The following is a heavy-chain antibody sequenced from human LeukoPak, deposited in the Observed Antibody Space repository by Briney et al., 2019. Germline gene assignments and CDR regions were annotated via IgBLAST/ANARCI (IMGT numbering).Heavy chain of an antibody. D-gene: IGHD4-17*01. CDR1: GLTGSHNY. CDR3: IVFGDSNH. CDR2: IHTSGDT. Sequence: GGSLRLSCAASGLTGSHNYVSWVRQAPGKGLEWVSAIHTSGDTCYADSVKGRLTISRDTSKNTLYLQINSLRVEDTAVYCCIVFGDSNHWGQGTLVTVSS. J-gene: IGHJ5*02. V-gene: IGHV3-53*01.